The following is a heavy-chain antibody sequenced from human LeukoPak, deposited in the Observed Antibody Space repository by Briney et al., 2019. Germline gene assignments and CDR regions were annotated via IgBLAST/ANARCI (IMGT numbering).Heavy chain of an antibody. Sequence: GGSLRLSCEASGFTVSSNYMSWVRQAPGKGLEWVSVIYSGGSTYYADSVKGRFTISRDNSKNTLYLQMNSLRAEDTAVYYCARDYGDWAFDYWGQGTLVTVSS. CDR2: IYSGGST. CDR3: ARDYGDWAFDY. D-gene: IGHD4-17*01. V-gene: IGHV3-66*01. CDR1: GFTVSSNY. J-gene: IGHJ4*02.